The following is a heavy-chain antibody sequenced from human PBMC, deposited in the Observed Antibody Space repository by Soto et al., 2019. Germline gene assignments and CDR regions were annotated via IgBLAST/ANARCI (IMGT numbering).Heavy chain of an antibody. D-gene: IGHD5-12*01. J-gene: IGHJ4*02. Sequence: SETLSLACRVSGDCSGGCGDYWCWFRQHPGKGLEWIGFIYYSAGTYYNPSLKSRVTISVDTSKNQFSLKLSSVTAADTAVYFCARLEGLATISYYFDFWGPGALVTVSS. CDR2: IYYSAGT. V-gene: IGHV4-31*03. CDR3: ARLEGLATISYYFDF. CDR1: GDCSGGCGDY.